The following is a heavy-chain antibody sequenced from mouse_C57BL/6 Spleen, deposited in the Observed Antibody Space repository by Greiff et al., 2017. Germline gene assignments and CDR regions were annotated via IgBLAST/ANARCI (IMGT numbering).Heavy chain of an antibody. Sequence: QVHVKQSGPELVKPGASVKISCKASGYAFSSSWMNWVKQRPGKGLEWIGRIYPGDGDTNYNGKFKGKATLTADKSSSTAYMQLSSLTSEDSAVYFCARLDWDDYAMDYWGQGTSVTVSS. J-gene: IGHJ4*01. V-gene: IGHV1-82*01. CDR3: ARLDWDDYAMDY. CDR2: IYPGDGDT. CDR1: GYAFSSSW. D-gene: IGHD4-1*01.